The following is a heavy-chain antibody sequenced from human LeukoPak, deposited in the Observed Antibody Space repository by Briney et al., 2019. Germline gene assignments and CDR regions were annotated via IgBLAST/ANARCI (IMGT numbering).Heavy chain of an antibody. Sequence: GASVKVSCKASGYTFTVYYMHWVRQAPGQGLEWMGRINPNSGGTNYAQKFQGRVTMTRDTSISTAYMELSRLRSDDTAVYYCASTEYYYDSSGYYTRYYYGMDVWGQGTTVTVSS. CDR2: INPNSGGT. J-gene: IGHJ6*02. CDR3: ASTEYYYDSSGYYTRYYYGMDV. CDR1: GYTFTVYY. V-gene: IGHV1-2*06. D-gene: IGHD3-22*01.